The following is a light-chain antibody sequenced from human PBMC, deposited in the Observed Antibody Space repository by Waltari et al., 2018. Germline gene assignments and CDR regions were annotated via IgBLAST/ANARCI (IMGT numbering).Light chain of an antibody. V-gene: IGLV2-8*01. J-gene: IGLJ2*01. CDR2: EVS. CDR3: SSYAGSNNYVV. Sequence: QSALTQPPSASGSPGQSVTISCTGTSSDVGGYNYVSWYQQHPGKAPKLMIYEVSKRPSGVPDRFSGSKSGNTASLTVSGLQAEDEAXYYCSSYAGSNNYVVFGGGTKLTVL. CDR1: SSDVGGYNY.